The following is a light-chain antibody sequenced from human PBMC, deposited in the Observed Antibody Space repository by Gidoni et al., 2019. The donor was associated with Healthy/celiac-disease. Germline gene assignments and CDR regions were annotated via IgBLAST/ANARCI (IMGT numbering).Light chain of an antibody. CDR1: QSVSSY. Sequence: EIVLTQSPATLSLSPGERATLSCRASQSVSSYLAWYRQKPGQAPRLLIYDASNRATGIPARFSGSGSGTDFTLTISSLEPEDFAVYYCQQRSNWPPFFTFGPXTKVDIK. CDR2: DAS. J-gene: IGKJ3*01. V-gene: IGKV3-11*01. CDR3: QQRSNWPPFFT.